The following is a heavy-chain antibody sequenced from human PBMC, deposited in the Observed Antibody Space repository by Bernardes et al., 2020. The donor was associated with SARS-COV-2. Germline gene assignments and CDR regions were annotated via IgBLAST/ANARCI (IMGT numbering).Heavy chain of an antibody. D-gene: IGHD7-27*01. Sequence: ASVKVSCKTSGSNFNGSYIHWVRQAPGQGLMWMGWLNPVSGDTKLSQKFQGRFTVTRDTSIRTVYMELSSLTSDDTAIYYCAPSGNLETGTWGQGALVTVSS. J-gene: IGHJ5*02. CDR2: LNPVSGDT. V-gene: IGHV1-2*02. CDR3: APSGNLETGT. CDR1: GSNFNGSY.